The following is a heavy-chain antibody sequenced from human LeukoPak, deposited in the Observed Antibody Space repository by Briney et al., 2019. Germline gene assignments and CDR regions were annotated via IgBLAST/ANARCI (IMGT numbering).Heavy chain of an antibody. D-gene: IGHD3-16*02. Sequence: PSETLSLTCTVSGGSIGTYYWSWVRQSPGKGLEWIGYIYVTGNRYNPYLQSRVTISVDTSRNQFLLTMGSVTAPDTAVYYCARHIGGGIEDMDVWGKGTKVTVSS. J-gene: IGHJ6*03. CDR3: ARHIGGGIEDMDV. CDR2: IYVTGN. CDR1: GGSIGTYY. V-gene: IGHV4-59*08.